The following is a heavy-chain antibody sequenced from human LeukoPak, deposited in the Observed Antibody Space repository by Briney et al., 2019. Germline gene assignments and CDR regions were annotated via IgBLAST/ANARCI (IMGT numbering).Heavy chain of an antibody. CDR1: GGSFSGYY. CDR3: ARGGLGELGY. CDR2: IYYSGST. V-gene: IGHV4-59*01. Sequence: SETLSLTCAVYGGSFSGYYWSWIRQPPGKGLEWIGYIYYSGSTNYNPSLKSRVTISVDTSKNQFPLKLSSVTAADTAVYYCARGGLGELGYWGQGTLVTVSS. J-gene: IGHJ4*02. D-gene: IGHD3-10*01.